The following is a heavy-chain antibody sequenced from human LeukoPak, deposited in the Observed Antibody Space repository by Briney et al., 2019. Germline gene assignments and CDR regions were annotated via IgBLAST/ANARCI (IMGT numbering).Heavy chain of an antibody. J-gene: IGHJ4*02. D-gene: IGHD6-6*01. CDR2: IIPIFGTA. CDR1: GGTFSSHA. CDR3: AREEYSSSSGEGSFDY. V-gene: IGHV1-69*13. Sequence: ASVKVSCKASGGTFSSHAISWVRQAPGQGLEWMGGIIPIFGTANYAQKFQGRVTITADESTSTAYMELSSLRSEDTAVYYCAREEYSSSSGEGSFDYWGQGTLVTVSS.